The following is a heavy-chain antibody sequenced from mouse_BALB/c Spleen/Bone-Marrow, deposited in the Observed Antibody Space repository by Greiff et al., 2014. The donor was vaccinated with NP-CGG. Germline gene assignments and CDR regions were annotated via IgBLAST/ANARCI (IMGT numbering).Heavy chain of an antibody. D-gene: IGHD2-1*01. CDR2: IYPSNGRT. CDR3: ARCYYGNYFDY. Sequence: QVQLQQSGAELVKPGASVKLSCKASGYNFTSYWMNWVKLRPGQGLEWIGEIYPSNGRTNYKEKFKSKATLTVDKSSSTAYMQLRSMISEDSAVYYCARCYYGNYFDYWGQGTTLTVSS. CDR1: GYNFTSYW. V-gene: IGHV1S81*02. J-gene: IGHJ2*01.